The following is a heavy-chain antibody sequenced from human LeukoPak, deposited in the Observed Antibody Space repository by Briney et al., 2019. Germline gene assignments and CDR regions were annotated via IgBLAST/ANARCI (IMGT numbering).Heavy chain of an antibody. CDR2: INHRGST. J-gene: IGHJ5*02. Sequence: SETLSLTCAVYGGSFSGYYWSWIRQPPGKGLEWIGEINHRGSTNYNPSLKSRVTISVDTSKNQYSLKLSSVTAADTAVYYCARVAGGSIFGVVIQRGWFDPWGQGTLVTVSS. CDR1: GGSFSGYY. CDR3: ARVAGGSIFGVVIQRGWFDP. D-gene: IGHD3-3*01. V-gene: IGHV4-34*01.